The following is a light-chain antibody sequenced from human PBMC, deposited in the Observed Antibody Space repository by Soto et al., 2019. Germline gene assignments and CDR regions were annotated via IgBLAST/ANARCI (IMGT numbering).Light chain of an antibody. J-gene: IGLJ2*01. Sequence: QSVLTQPPSVSAAPGLKVTISCSGSSSNIGNNFVSWYQQFPGTAPKLLIYETNHRPSGIPDRISGSKSGTSATLGITGLQPGDEADYYCGAWDGSLSAVVFGGGTKVTVL. CDR3: GAWDGSLSAVV. V-gene: IGLV1-51*02. CDR2: ETN. CDR1: SSNIGNNF.